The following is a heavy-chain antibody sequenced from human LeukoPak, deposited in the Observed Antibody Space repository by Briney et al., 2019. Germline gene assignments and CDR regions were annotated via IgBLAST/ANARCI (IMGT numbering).Heavy chain of an antibody. J-gene: IGHJ4*02. CDR1: GGSFSGYY. CDR3: ARGGRYGDYGIDY. D-gene: IGHD4-17*01. Sequence: PSETLSLTCAVYGGSFSGYYWSWIRQPPGKGLEWIGEINHSGSTNYNPSLKSRVTISVDTSKNQFSLKLSSVTAADTAVYYCARGGRYGDYGIDYWGQGTLVTVSP. CDR2: INHSGST. V-gene: IGHV4-34*01.